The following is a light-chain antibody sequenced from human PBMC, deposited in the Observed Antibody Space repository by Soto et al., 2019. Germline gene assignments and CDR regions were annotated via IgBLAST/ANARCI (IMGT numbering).Light chain of an antibody. CDR1: QSVSSN. Sequence: EIVMTQSPASLSVSPGERVTLSCRASQSVSSNLAWYQQKPGQAPRLLIYGASTRATGIPARFSGRGSGTEFTLSISSLQSEDFAVYFCQQYNNWPSCGQGTRLEIK. CDR3: QQYNNWPS. CDR2: GAS. V-gene: IGKV3-15*01. J-gene: IGKJ5*01.